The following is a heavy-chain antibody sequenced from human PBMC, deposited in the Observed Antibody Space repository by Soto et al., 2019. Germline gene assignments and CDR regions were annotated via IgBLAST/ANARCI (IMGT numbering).Heavy chain of an antibody. J-gene: IGHJ3*02. Sequence: EVQLVESGGGLVQPGRSLRLSCAASGFTFDDYAMHWVRQAPGKGLEWVSGISWNSGSIGYADSVKGRFTISRDNAKNSLYLQMNSLRAEDTAVYYCARGGYSSSWVGDAFDIWGQGTMVTVSS. CDR2: ISWNSGSI. CDR1: GFTFDDYA. CDR3: ARGGYSSSWVGDAFDI. V-gene: IGHV3-9*01. D-gene: IGHD6-13*01.